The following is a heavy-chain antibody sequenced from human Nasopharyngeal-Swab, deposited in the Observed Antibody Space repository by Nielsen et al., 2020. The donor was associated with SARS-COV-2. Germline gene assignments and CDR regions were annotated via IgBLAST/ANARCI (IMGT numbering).Heavy chain of an antibody. D-gene: IGHD3-16*02. V-gene: IGHV4-31*03. J-gene: IGHJ3*01. Sequence: SETLSPTCTVPGGSTSSGAYFWCWIRQQPGKGLVWIGYIHYTGNTFHNPSLESRLTISLEPSQNQFSLRLSSVMAADTAVYYCAREVIEPAVSDAFDFWGQGTMVTVSS. CDR3: AREVIEPAVSDAFDF. CDR1: GGSTSSGAYF. CDR2: IHYTGNT.